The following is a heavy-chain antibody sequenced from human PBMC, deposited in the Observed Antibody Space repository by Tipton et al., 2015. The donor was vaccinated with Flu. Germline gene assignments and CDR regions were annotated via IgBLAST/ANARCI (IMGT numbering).Heavy chain of an antibody. J-gene: IGHJ4*02. CDR2: ISAYSDNR. CDR1: GYTFTSYG. CDR3: ARDMPQGIVGMPPTKGLDF. V-gene: IGHV1-18*01. D-gene: IGHD2-15*01. Sequence: QLVQSGAELKKPGASVKVFCKASGYTFTSYGISWVRQAPGQGLEWMGWISAYSDNRNYAQRFQGRITMTTDTSTSTAFMELRSLRSDDTAVYYCARDMPQGIVGMPPTKGLDFWGQGTLVTVSS.